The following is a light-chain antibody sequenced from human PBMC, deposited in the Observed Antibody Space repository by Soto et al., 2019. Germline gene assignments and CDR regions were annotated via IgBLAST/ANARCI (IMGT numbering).Light chain of an antibody. CDR2: LNSDGSH. CDR3: QTWGTAGVV. Sequence: QLVLTQSPSASASLGASVKLTCTLSSGHSSYAIAWHQQQPEKGPRYLMKLNSDGSHSKGDGIPDRFSGSSSGAERYLTISSLQSEDEADSYCQTWGTAGVVFGGGTKLTVL. J-gene: IGLJ2*01. V-gene: IGLV4-69*01. CDR1: SGHSSYA.